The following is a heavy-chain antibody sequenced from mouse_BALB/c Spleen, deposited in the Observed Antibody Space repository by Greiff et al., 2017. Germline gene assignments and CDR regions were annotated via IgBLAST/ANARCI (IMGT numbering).Heavy chain of an antibody. CDR3: ARVYGYDLYWYFDV. V-gene: IGHV2-9*02. CDR1: GFSLTSYG. CDR2: IWAGGST. Sequence: VQRVESGPGLVAPSQSLSITCTVSGFSLTSYGVHWVRQPPGKGLEWLGVIWAGGSTNYNSALMSRLSISKDNSKSQVFIKMNSLQTDDTAMYYCARVYGYDLYWYFDVWGAGTTVTVSS. J-gene: IGHJ1*01. D-gene: IGHD2-2*01.